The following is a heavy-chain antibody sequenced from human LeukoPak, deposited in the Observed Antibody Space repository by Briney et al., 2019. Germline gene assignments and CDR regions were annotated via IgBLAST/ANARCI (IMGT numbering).Heavy chain of an antibody. J-gene: IGHJ4*02. CDR1: GFTFSDYY. Sequence: PGGSLRLSCAASGFTFSDYYMSWVRQAPGKGLERVSYISSSASTIYYANSVKGRFTISRDNAKNSLYLQMNSLRAEDTAVYYCARMYSSSSSYFDYWGQGTLVTVSS. D-gene: IGHD6-6*01. V-gene: IGHV3-11*01. CDR2: ISSSASTI. CDR3: ARMYSSSSSYFDY.